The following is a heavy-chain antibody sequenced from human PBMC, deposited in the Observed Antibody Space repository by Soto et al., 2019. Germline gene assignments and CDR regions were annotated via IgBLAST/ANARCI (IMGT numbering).Heavy chain of an antibody. J-gene: IGHJ5*02. V-gene: IGHV3-23*01. CDR2: ISGSGGST. CDR1: GFTFSSYA. CDR3: AKESEYSSSYKNWFDP. D-gene: IGHD6-13*01. Sequence: LRLSCAASGFTFSSYAMSWVRQAPGKGLEWVSAISGSGGSTYYADSVKGRFTISRDNSKNTLYLQMNSLRAEDTAVYYCAKESEYSSSYKNWFDPWGQGTLVTVSS.